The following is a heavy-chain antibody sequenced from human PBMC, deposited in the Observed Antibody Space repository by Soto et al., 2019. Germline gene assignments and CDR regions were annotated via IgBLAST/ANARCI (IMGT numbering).Heavy chain of an antibody. CDR3: AICFKFRLLELVSVDAMDC. J-gene: IGHJ6*02. Sequence: GGTLRLSISGYEFIFSNNCMSWIRQAPGKGLEWVAILHHDGNEKYYGDSVKGRFTISIDNAEDTLFLEMNTLGAEDTAVYYCAICFKFRLLELVSVDAMDCWGQGTTVAVSS. CDR1: EFIFSNNC. CDR2: LHHDGNEK. D-gene: IGHD3-3*01. V-gene: IGHV3-7*03.